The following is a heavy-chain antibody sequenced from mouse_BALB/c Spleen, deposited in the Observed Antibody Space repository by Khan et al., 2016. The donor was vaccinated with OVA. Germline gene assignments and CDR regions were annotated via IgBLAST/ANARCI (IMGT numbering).Heavy chain of an antibody. CDR2: IYPGSGST. V-gene: IGHV1-77*01. D-gene: IGHD1-1*01. J-gene: IGHJ2*01. CDR3: ARYYYGSSYFDY. CDR1: GYTFTDYV. Sequence: VQLQQSGPELVKPGASVKMSCKASGYTFTDYVISWVKQRTGQGIEWIGEIYPGSGSTYYNEKFKGKATLTADKSSNTAYMQLSNLQSEDTPVYFCARYYYGSSYFDYWGQGTTLPGSS.